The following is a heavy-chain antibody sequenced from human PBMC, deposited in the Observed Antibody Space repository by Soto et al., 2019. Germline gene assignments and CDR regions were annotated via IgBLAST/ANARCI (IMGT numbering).Heavy chain of an antibody. CDR1: GFTVGGNF. V-gene: IGHV3-53*01. J-gene: IGHJ4*02. CDR3: ARDPD. Sequence: EVQLVESGGGLIQPGGSLRLSCAISGFTVGGNFMYWVRQAPGKGPEWVSVIYTGGNTNYADSVKGRFTISRDDSKNTLYRQMNSLRVEDTAVYYCARDPDWGQGTLVTVSS. CDR2: IYTGGNT.